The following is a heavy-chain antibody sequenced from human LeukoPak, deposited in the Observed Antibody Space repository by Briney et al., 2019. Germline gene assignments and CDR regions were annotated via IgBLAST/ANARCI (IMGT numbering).Heavy chain of an antibody. CDR1: GFTFSDHY. D-gene: IGHD6-6*01. CDR2: INSSGSTI. Sequence: KPGGSLRLSCAASGFTFSDHYMSWIRQAPGKGLEWVSYINSSGSTIHYVDSVTGRFTISRDNAKNSLYLQMNSLRAEDTAVYYCARVVRQLVVRVYYYYYMHVWGKGTTVTVSS. CDR3: ARVVRQLVVRVYYYYYMHV. V-gene: IGHV3-11*01. J-gene: IGHJ6*03.